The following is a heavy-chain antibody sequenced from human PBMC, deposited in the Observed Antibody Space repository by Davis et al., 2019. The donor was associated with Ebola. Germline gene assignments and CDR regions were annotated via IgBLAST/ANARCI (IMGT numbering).Heavy chain of an antibody. V-gene: IGHV3-30*18. J-gene: IGHJ4*02. CDR1: GFTFSSYG. CDR2: ISYDGSNK. CDR3: AKDTLHRSFDY. Sequence: PGGSLRLSCAASGFTFSSYGMHWVRQAPGKGLEWVAVISYDGSNKYYADSVKGRFTISRDNSKNTLYLQMNSLRDDDTAVYYCAKDTLHRSFDYWGQGTLVTVSS.